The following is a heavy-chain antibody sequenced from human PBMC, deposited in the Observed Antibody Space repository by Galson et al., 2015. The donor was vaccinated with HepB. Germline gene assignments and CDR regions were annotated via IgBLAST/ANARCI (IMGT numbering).Heavy chain of an antibody. CDR3: TTKNLPAATDY. D-gene: IGHD2-2*01. J-gene: IGHJ4*02. CDR2: IKSKTDGGTT. Sequence: SLRLSCAASGFIFSNAWMIWVRQAPGKGLEWVGRIKSKTDGGTTDYAAPVKGRFTISRDDSENTLYLQMNSLKTDDTAVYYCTTKNLPAATDYWGQGILVTVSS. CDR1: GFIFSNAW. V-gene: IGHV3-15*01.